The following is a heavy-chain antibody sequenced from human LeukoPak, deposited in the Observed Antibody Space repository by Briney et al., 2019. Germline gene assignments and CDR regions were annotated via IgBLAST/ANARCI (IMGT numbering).Heavy chain of an antibody. CDR1: GGSISSSSYY. D-gene: IGHD3-10*01. V-gene: IGHV4-61*01. CDR2: IYYSGST. J-gene: IGHJ6*03. CDR3: ARGRSSMVRGYYYYYMDV. Sequence: PSETLSLTCTVSGGSISSSSYYWSWIRQPPGKGLEWIGYIYYSGSTNYNPSLKSRVTISVDTSKNQFSLKLSSVTAADTAVYYCARGRSSMVRGYYYYYMDVWGKGTTVTISS.